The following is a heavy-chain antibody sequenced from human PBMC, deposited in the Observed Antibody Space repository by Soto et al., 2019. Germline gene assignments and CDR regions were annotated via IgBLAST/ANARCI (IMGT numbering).Heavy chain of an antibody. CDR2: IIPIVGTA. J-gene: IGHJ6*02. V-gene: IGHV1-69*12. Sequence: QVQLVQSGAEVKKPGSSVKVSCKASGVTFSSYAISWVRQAPGQGPEWMGGIIPIVGTANYAQKFQGRVTITADESTSTAYMELSSLRSEDTAVYYCAKNPENYYYGMDVWGQGTTVTVSS. CDR1: GVTFSSYA. CDR3: AKNPENYYYGMDV.